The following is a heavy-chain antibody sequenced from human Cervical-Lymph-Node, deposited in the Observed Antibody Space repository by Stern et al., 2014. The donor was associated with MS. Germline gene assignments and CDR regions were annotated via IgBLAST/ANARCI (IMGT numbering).Heavy chain of an antibody. D-gene: IGHD6-13*01. V-gene: IGHV4-39*01. CDR1: GGSISSSSYY. J-gene: IGHJ4*02. CDR3: ARLTHSSIASFDY. CDR2: IYYRGST. Sequence: VQLLESGPGLVKPSETLSLTCTVSGGSISSSSYYWGWIRQPPGKGLAWIGSIYYRGSTYYNPFLKSRVTIAADTSNNRFFLYMSSVTAADTAVYYCARLTHSSIASFDYWGQGTLVTVSS.